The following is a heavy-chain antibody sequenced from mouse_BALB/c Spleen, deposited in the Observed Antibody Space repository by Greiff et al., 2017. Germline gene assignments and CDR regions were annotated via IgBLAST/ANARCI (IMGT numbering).Heavy chain of an antibody. Sequence: QVQLQQSGAELARPGASVKLSCKASGYTFTSYWMQWVKQRPGQGLEWIGAIYPGDGDTRYTQKFKGKATLTADKSSSTAYMQLSSLASEDSAVYYCARSWGTRITTGYAMDYWGQGTSVTVSS. V-gene: IGHV1-87*01. CDR2: IYPGDGDT. J-gene: IGHJ4*01. D-gene: IGHD2-4*01. CDR3: ARSWGTRITTGYAMDY. CDR1: GYTFTSYW.